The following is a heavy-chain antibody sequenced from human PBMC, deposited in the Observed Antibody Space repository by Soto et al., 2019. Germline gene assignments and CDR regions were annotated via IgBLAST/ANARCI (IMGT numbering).Heavy chain of an antibody. Sequence: QVQLVESGGGVVQPGGSLRLSCEASGFTFSKFCIHWVRQAPGKGPEWVAVVSYDGSFIHYAYSVKGRFTISRDNHKNTKYLQMNSLRPRDTAPYYCANASDQRLFAYYYCGIDVWGQGTLVTVSS. D-gene: IGHD2-2*01. CDR1: GFTFSKFC. J-gene: IGHJ6*02. CDR2: VSYDGSFI. V-gene: IGHV3-30*18. CDR3: ANASDQRLFAYYYCGIDV.